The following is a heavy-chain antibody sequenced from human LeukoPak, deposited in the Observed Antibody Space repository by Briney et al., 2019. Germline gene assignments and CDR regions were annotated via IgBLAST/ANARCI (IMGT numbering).Heavy chain of an antibody. V-gene: IGHV3-23*01. J-gene: IGHJ4*02. D-gene: IGHD3-3*01. CDR1: GFTFSTYT. Sequence: GGSLRLSCSASGFTFSTYTMNWVRQAPGKGLEWVSAISGSSGRTYYADFVKGRFTISRDNSKNTLYLQMNSLRAEDTAVYYCAKDLIGGDYDFWSGFDYWGQGTLVTVSS. CDR2: ISGSSGRT. CDR3: AKDLIGGDYDFWSGFDY.